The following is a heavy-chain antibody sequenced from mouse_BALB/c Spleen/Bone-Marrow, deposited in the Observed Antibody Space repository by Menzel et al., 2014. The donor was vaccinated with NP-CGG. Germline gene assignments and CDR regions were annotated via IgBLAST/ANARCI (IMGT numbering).Heavy chain of an antibody. CDR2: VDPANGNT. CDR1: GFNIKDTY. J-gene: IGHJ2*01. CDR3: ARYRLGTYFDY. V-gene: IGHV14-3*02. D-gene: IGHD2-14*01. Sequence: VQLQQSGAELVKPGASVKLSCTASGFNIKDTYMHWVKQRPEQGLEWIGRVDPANGNTKYDPKFQGKATIIADTSSNPAYLQRSSLTSEDTAVYYCARYRLGTYFDYWGQGTTLTVSS.